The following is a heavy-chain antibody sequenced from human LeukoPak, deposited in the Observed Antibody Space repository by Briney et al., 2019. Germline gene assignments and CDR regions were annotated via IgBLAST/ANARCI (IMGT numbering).Heavy chain of an antibody. CDR1: GTSLSSYY. D-gene: IGHD4-17*01. V-gene: IGHV4-4*07. CDR2: IYTSGST. J-gene: IGHJ2*01. CDR3: ARLYGDYFDL. Sequence: PSETLSLTCTVSGTSLSSYYWSWIRQPPGKGLECIGRIYTSGSTNYNPSLKSRVTMSVDTSKNHFSLKLSSVTAADTAVYYCARLYGDYFDLWGRGTLVTVSS.